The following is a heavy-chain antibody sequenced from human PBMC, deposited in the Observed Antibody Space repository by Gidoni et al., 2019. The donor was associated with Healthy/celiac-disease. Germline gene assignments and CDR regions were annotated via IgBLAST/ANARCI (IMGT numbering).Heavy chain of an antibody. V-gene: IGHV5-51*01. CDR3: ARINPAYYYDSSGYYPGY. J-gene: IGHJ4*02. CDR2: IYPGDSDT. D-gene: IGHD3-22*01. Sequence: EVQLVQSGAEGKKPGESLKISRKGSGYSFTSHWNGWVRQMPGKGLEWMGIIYPGDSDTRYSPSFQGQVTISADKSISTAYLQWSSLKASDTAMYYCARINPAYYYDSSGYYPGYWGQGTLVTVSS. CDR1: GYSFTSHW.